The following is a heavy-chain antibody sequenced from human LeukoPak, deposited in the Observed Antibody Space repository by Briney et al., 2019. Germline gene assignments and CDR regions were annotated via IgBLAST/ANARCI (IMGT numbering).Heavy chain of an antibody. V-gene: IGHV1-46*01. J-gene: IGHJ4*02. Sequence: ASVKVSCKASGYTFTSYHMHWVRQAPGQGLEWMGIINPSGGSTSYAQKFQGRVTMTRDTSTSTVYMELSSLRSEDTAVYYCARDGGTYEIYYYDSSGYSIDYWGQGTLVTVSS. CDR3: ARDGGTYEIYYYDSSGYSIDY. CDR1: GYTFTSYH. CDR2: INPSGGST. D-gene: IGHD3-22*01.